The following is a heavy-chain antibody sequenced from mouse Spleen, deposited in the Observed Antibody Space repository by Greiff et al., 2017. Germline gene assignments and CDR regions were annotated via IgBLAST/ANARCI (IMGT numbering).Heavy chain of an antibody. V-gene: IGHV1-85*01. J-gene: IGHJ2*01. D-gene: IGHD2-4*01. Sequence: QVHVKQSGPELVKPGASVKLSCKASGYTFTSYDINWVKQRPGQGLEWIGWIYPRDGSTKYNEKFKGKATLTVDTSSSTAYMELHSLTSEDSAVYFCARIDYFYYFDYWGQGTTLTVSS. CDR2: IYPRDGST. CDR3: ARIDYFYYFDY. CDR1: GYTFTSYD.